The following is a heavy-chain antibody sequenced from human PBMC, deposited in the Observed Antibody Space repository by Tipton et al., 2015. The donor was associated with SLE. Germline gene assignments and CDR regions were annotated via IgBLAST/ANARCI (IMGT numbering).Heavy chain of an antibody. Sequence: TLSLTCTVSGGSISSGDYYWSWIRQPPGKGLEWIGNIYYSGTTYYSPSLKSRLSISLDTSKNQFSLKLSSVTAADTAVYYCARDGGYSSGWFVGYWGQGTLVTVSS. CDR3: ARDGGYSSGWFVGY. J-gene: IGHJ4*02. V-gene: IGHV4-30-4*01. CDR2: IYYSGTT. CDR1: GGSISSGDYY. D-gene: IGHD6-19*01.